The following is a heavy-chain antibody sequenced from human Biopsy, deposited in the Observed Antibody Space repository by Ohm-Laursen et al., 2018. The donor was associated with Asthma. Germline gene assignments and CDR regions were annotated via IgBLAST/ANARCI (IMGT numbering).Heavy chain of an antibody. CDR2: ISYTGSA. V-gene: IGHV4-39*01. D-gene: IGHD7-27*01. CDR3: ARHWDWGSFFDY. Sequence: LETLSLTCTVSGGSMSSSSYYWGWIRQPPGKGLEWMRSISYTGSAYHNPSLKSRVTVSVDTSKNHFSLKLSSVTAADTAVYYCARHWDWGSFFDYWGQGTPVTVSS. CDR1: GGSMSSSSYY. J-gene: IGHJ4*02.